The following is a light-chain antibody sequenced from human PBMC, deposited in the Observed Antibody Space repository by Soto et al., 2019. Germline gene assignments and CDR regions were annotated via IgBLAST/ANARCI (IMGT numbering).Light chain of an antibody. Sequence: QSVLTQPPSASGTPGQRVTISCSGSSSNIGRNTVNWYQQLPGTAPKLLIYKNNQRPSGVPDRFSGSKSGTSASLAISGLQSEDEADYYCAAWDDRLSGPHWVFGGGTKLTVL. J-gene: IGLJ3*02. CDR1: SSNIGRNT. V-gene: IGLV1-44*01. CDR3: AAWDDRLSGPHWV. CDR2: KNN.